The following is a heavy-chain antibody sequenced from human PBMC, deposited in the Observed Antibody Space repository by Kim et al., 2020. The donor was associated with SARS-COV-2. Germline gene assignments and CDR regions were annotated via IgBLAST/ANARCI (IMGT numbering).Heavy chain of an antibody. D-gene: IGHD3-10*01. V-gene: IGHV3-21*01. Sequence: SYIFYADSLKGRFTISRDDAKNSLYLQMNSLGAEDTAMYYCARGRGSLWGQGTLVTVSS. CDR2: SYI. J-gene: IGHJ4*02. CDR3: ARGRGSL.